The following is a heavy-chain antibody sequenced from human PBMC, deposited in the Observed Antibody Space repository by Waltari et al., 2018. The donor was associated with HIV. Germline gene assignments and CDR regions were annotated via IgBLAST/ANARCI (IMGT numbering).Heavy chain of an antibody. CDR3: ARDRSIVSRHYDNAVSPYFDN. J-gene: IGHJ4*02. Sequence: QVQLVQSGAEVKKPGPSVKVSCKASGHIFPATYIPWGRKDTGQGLEWMGWINPSSGGTNSAQKFQGRVTMTWDTSINTAYMELSGLRSDDTAVYFCARDRSIVSRHYDNAVSPYFDNWGQGTLVSVSS. V-gene: IGHV1-2*02. CDR2: INPSSGGT. D-gene: IGHD3-22*01. CDR1: GHIFPATY.